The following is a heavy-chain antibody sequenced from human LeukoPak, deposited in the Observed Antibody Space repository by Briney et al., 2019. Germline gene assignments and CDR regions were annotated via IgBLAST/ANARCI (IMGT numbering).Heavy chain of an antibody. D-gene: IGHD1-1*01. CDR1: GDSISSSSYY. J-gene: IGHJ4*02. Sequence: NSSETLSLTCTVSGDSISSSSYYWDWIRQPPGKGLEWIASISYSGSTYYNPSLKSRVTMSVDTSKNEFSLRLSSVTAADTAVYYCAKVGTSNGHFDYWGQGTLVTVSS. CDR3: AKVGTSNGHFDY. V-gene: IGHV4-39*07. CDR2: ISYSGST.